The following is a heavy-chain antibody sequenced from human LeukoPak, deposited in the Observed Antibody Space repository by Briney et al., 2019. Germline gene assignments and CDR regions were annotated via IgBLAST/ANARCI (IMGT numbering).Heavy chain of an antibody. V-gene: IGHV3-15*01. D-gene: IGHD1-1*01. Sequence: GGSLRLSCVASGFSFSTYWINWVRQAPGKGLEWVGRIKTKTEGGTADYAAPVKGRFTISRDDSKNTLYLQMDSLRTEDTAVYYCTTYKSYSDVWGQGTLVTVSS. CDR1: GFSFSTYW. CDR2: IKTKTEGGTA. J-gene: IGHJ4*02. CDR3: TTYKSYSDV.